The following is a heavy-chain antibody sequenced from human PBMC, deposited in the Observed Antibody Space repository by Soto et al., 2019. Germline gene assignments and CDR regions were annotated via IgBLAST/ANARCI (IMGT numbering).Heavy chain of an antibody. CDR2: TRNKANSYTT. CDR1: GFSFSDHY. CDR3: ARESHYDILSGYSTDAFDM. D-gene: IGHD3-9*01. J-gene: IGHJ3*02. V-gene: IGHV3-72*01. Sequence: GGSLRLSCVASGFSFSDHYMDWVRQAPGKGLEWVGRTRNKANSYTTEYAASVKGRFTISRDESRNSLFLQMNSLKTEDTAVYHFARESHYDILSGYSTDAFDMWGQGTMVTVSS.